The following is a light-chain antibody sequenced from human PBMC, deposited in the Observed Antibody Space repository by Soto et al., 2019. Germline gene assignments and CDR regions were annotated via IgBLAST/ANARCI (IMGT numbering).Light chain of an antibody. CDR1: QSVNSD. V-gene: IGKV3-15*01. CDR2: GAS. Sequence: EIVMTQSPATLSVSPGDRATLSCTASQSVNSDLAWYQQQPGQSPRLLIYGASTRATGVPARFSGSGSGTEFTLPITSLQSEDFAIYYCQQYNNWPPYTFGQGTKLEIK. J-gene: IGKJ2*01. CDR3: QQYNNWPPYT.